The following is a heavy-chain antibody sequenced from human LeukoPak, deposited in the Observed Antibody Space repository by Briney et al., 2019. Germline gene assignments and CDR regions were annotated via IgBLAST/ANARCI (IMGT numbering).Heavy chain of an antibody. CDR2: INHSGST. J-gene: IGHJ4*02. CDR1: GGSFSGYY. Sequence: PSETLSLTCAVYGGSFSGYYWSWIRQPPGKGLEWIGEINHSGSTNYNPSLKSRVTISVDTSKNQFSLKLSSVTAADTAVYYCARGNGARSRTGYFDYWGQGTLVTVSS. V-gene: IGHV4-34*01. CDR3: ARGNGARSRTGYFDY. D-gene: IGHD6-6*01.